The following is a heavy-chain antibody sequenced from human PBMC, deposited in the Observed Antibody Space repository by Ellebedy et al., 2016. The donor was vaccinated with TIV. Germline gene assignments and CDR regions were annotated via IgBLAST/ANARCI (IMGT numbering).Heavy chain of an antibody. D-gene: IGHD4-23*01. CDR2: ISGDSSTT. CDR1: GFTFGPYA. V-gene: IGHV3-23*01. Sequence: GGSLRLXXAASGFTFGPYAMSWVRQGQGKGLECVSAISGDSSTTFYADSVKGRFTISRDNSRSTLYLQMSSLRVEDTAVYYCARALFGGHDYWGQGALVTVSS. CDR3: ARALFGGHDY. J-gene: IGHJ4*02.